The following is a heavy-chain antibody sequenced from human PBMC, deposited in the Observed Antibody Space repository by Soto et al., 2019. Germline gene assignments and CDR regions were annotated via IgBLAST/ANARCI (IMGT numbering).Heavy chain of an antibody. V-gene: IGHV4-59*01. J-gene: IGHJ5*02. CDR3: PRGGGWLPDL. Sequence: QVQLQESGPGLVKPSETLSLTCTVSGDSIRDYYWTWLRQPPGEKLEWIGNIQYSGSTNYNPSLKSRVTISVDTSNNQFSLNVNSVTAADTAMYHCPRGGGWLPDLWGQGTLVTVSS. CDR1: GDSIRDYY. D-gene: IGHD6-19*01. CDR2: IQYSGST.